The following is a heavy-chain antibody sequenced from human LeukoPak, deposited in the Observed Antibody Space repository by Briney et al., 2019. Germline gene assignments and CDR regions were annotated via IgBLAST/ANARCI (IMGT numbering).Heavy chain of an antibody. CDR1: GFTFRSFA. D-gene: IGHD2-2*01. CDR3: ARDGSWGDYQFYFYMDV. Sequence: GGSLRLSCEASGFTFRSFAMSWVRQAPGKGLEWLSGISASGHCIYQADSVKGRFTISRGNSKNTLYIEINSLRVEDTAVYYCARDGSWGDYQFYFYMDVWGKGTTVTVSS. CDR2: ISASGHCI. J-gene: IGHJ6*03. V-gene: IGHV3-23*01.